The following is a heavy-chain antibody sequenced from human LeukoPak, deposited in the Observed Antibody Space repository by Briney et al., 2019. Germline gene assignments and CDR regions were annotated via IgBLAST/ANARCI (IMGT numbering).Heavy chain of an antibody. V-gene: IGHV3-23*01. CDR2: ITSGSGSNV. D-gene: IGHD6-13*01. CDR1: GFTFSSHA. Sequence: GGSLRLSCAASGFTFSSHAMSWVRQAPGKGLEWVSAITSGSGSNVYYTDSLKGRFTISRDNSKNTLYLHMSSLRAEDTAVYYCARHGSWSFDYWGQGTLLTVSA. CDR3: ARHGSWSFDY. J-gene: IGHJ4*02.